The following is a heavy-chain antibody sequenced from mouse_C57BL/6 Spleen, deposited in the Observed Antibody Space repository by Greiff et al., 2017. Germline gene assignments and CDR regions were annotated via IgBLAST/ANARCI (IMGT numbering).Heavy chain of an antibody. CDR3: ARRYFDY. CDR2: IYPGSGNT. CDR1: GYTFTDYY. Sequence: QVQLQQSGAELVRPGASVKLSCKASGYTFTDYYINWVKQRPGQGLEWIARIYPGSGNTYYNEKSKGKATLTAEKSSSTAYMQLSSPTSEDSAVYFCARRYFDYWGQGTTLTVSS. J-gene: IGHJ2*01. V-gene: IGHV1-76*01.